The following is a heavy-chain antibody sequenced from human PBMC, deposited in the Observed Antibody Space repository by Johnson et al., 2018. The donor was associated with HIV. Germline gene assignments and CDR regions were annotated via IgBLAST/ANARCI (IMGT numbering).Heavy chain of an antibody. CDR2: IKQDGSEK. CDR1: GFTFSNAW. Sequence: VQLVESGGGLVQPGGSLRLSCAASGFTFSNAWMSWVRHAPGKGLELVANIKQDGSEKYYVDSVKGRFTISRDNAKNSLYLQMNSLRAEDTAVYYCAKDRSMFREVIGAFDIGGKGTMVGVSA. J-gene: IGHJ3*02. CDR3: AKDRSMFREVIGAFDI. V-gene: IGHV3-7*05. D-gene: IGHD3-10*01.